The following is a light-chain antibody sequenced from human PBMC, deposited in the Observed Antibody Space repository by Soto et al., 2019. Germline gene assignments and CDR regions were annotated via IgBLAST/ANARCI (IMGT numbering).Light chain of an antibody. CDR3: QQYNNWPLT. V-gene: IGKV3-15*01. CDR1: QSVSRD. CDR2: GAS. J-gene: IGKJ4*01. Sequence: EIVRTQSPATLSVSPGERATLSCRASQSVSRDLAWYQQKPGQAPRLLIYGASTRATGIPARFSGSGSGTEFTLTISSLQSEDFAVYYCQQYNNWPLTFGGGTKVDIK.